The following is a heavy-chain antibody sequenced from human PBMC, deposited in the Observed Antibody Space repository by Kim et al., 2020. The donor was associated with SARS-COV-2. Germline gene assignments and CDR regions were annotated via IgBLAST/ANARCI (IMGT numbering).Heavy chain of an antibody. CDR1: GGSFSGYY. D-gene: IGHD6-13*01. CDR3: ARGKYSSSWYGRISWFDP. V-gene: IGHV4-34*01. J-gene: IGHJ5*02. CDR2: INHSGST. Sequence: SETLSLTCAVYGGSFSGYYWSWIRQPPGKGLEWIGEINHSGSTNDNPSLKSRVTISVDTSKNQFSLKLSSVTAADTAVYYCARGKYSSSWYGRISWFDPWGQGTLVTVSS.